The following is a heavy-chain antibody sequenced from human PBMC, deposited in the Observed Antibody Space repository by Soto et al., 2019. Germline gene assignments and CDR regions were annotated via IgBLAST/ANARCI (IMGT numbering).Heavy chain of an antibody. CDR1: GLTFSNAW. V-gene: IGHV3-15*01. Sequence: GGSLRLSCAASGLTFSNAWMSWVRQAPGKGLEWVCRIKSKTDGRTKDYAAHVRGRFTSSNDDSKISLYLQMLSLKNEATSVYDWTRVGSGWYSDYWGQGTLVTVSS. CDR3: TRVGSGWYSDY. D-gene: IGHD6-13*01. CDR2: IKSKTDGRTK. J-gene: IGHJ4*02.